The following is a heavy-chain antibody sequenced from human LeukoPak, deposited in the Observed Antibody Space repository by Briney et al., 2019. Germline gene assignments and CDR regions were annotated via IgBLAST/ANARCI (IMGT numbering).Heavy chain of an antibody. CDR1: GFTFSSYA. V-gene: IGHV3-30-3*01. CDR2: ISYDGSNE. CDR3: AREGSYIVVVPAAIDYYYGMDV. J-gene: IGHJ6*02. Sequence: GRSLRLSCAASGFTFSSYAMHWVRQAPGKGLEWVAVISYDGSNEYYADSVKGRFTISRDNSKNTLYLQMNSLRAEDTAVYYCAREGSYIVVVPAAIDYYYGMDVWGQGTTVTVSS. D-gene: IGHD2-2*01.